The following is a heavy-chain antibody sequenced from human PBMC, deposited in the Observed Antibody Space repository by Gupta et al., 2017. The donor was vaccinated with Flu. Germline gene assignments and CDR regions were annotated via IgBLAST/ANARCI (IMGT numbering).Heavy chain of an antibody. CDR1: GFAFNTDA. CDR3: VQGGATTHIKL. Sequence: EVQLLEFGGGMVQPGGSLRLSCVASGFAFNTDARTWCCDSQRKWLEGIAVVSSGGQYGDLGESVKGRFTISRDKAANTVYLQITCLTVDDTSFYDWVQGGATTHIKLWGQG. J-gene: IGHJ4*02. V-gene: IGHV3-23*01. D-gene: IGHD3-16*01. CDR2: VSSGGQYG.